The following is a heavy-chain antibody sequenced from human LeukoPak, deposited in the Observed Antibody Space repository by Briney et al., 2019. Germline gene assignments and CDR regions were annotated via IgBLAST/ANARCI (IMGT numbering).Heavy chain of an antibody. CDR1: GFTFSSYG. CDR3: AKGAGSGYYYSFDY. V-gene: IGHV3-30*18. CDR2: ISYDGSKK. Sequence: GGSLRLSCAASGFTFSSYGMHWVRQAPGKGLEWVAVISYDGSKKFYADSVKGRFTISRDNSKNTLYLQMNSLRAEDTAVYYCAKGAGSGYYYSFDYWGQGTLVTVSS. D-gene: IGHD3-22*01. J-gene: IGHJ4*02.